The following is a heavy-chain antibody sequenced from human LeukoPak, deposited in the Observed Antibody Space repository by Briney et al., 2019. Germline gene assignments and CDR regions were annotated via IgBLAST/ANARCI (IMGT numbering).Heavy chain of an antibody. CDR3: AKRSGSHTIRYFDP. D-gene: IGHD3-10*01. CDR1: GFTFSGYA. Sequence: GGSLRPSCAASGFTFSGYAMSWVRQAPGKGLEWVSSISSSGGSTYYADSVKGRFTISRDNSKNTLYLQMNSLRAEDTAVYYCAKRSGSHTIRYFDPWGQGTLVIVSS. J-gene: IGHJ5*02. CDR2: ISSSGGST. V-gene: IGHV3-23*01.